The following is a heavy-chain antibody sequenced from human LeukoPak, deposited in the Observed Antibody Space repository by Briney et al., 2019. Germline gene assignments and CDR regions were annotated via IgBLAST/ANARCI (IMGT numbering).Heavy chain of an antibody. J-gene: IGHJ3*02. V-gene: IGHV3-30*18. CDR1: GFTFSSYG. D-gene: IGHD3-22*01. CDR2: ISYDGSNK. Sequence: GGSLRLSCAASGFTFSSYGMHWVRQDPGKGLEWVAVISYDGSNKYYADSVKGRFTISRDNSKNTLYLQMNSLRAEDTAVYHCAKLLDSSGYYYDDAFDIWGQGTMVTVSS. CDR3: AKLLDSSGYYYDDAFDI.